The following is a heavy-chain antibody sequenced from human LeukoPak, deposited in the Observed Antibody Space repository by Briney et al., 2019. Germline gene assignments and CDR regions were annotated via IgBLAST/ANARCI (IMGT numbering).Heavy chain of an antibody. CDR3: ARDIVVVGFDY. V-gene: IGHV3-21*01. J-gene: IGHJ4*02. D-gene: IGHD3-22*01. CDR2: ISSSSSYI. Sequence: GGSLRLSCAASGFTFSSYSMNWVRQAPGKGLEWVSSISSSSSYIYYADSVKGRFTISRDNAKNSLYLQMNSLRAEDTAAYYCARDIVVVGFDYWGQGTLVTVSS. CDR1: GFTFSSYS.